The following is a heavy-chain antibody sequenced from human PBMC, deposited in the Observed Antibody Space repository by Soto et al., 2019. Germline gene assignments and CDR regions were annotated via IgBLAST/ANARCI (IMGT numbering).Heavy chain of an antibody. Sequence: SETLSLTCTVSGGSISSYYWSWIRQPPGKGLEWIGYIYYSGSTNYNPSLKSRVTISVDTSKNQFSLKLSSVTAADTAVYYCARVRYFDWLLYMDYWGQGTLVTVS. CDR3: ARVRYFDWLLYMDY. CDR1: GGSISSYY. J-gene: IGHJ4*02. CDR2: IYYSGST. V-gene: IGHV4-59*01. D-gene: IGHD3-9*01.